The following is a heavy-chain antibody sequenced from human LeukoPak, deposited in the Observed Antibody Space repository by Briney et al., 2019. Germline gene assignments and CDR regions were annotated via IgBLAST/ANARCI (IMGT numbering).Heavy chain of an antibody. CDR3: ARAREITVSGTDYFDF. CDR1: GFTFSSYW. CDR2: IKHDGSGP. J-gene: IGHJ4*02. D-gene: IGHD6-19*01. V-gene: IGHV3-7*01. Sequence: GGSLRLSCAASGFTFSSYWMTWVRQAPGKGPEWVANIKHDGSGPSYVDSVKGRFTISRDNARSSLSLQLAGLRDEDTAVYYCARAREITVSGTDYFDFWGQGTLVTVSS.